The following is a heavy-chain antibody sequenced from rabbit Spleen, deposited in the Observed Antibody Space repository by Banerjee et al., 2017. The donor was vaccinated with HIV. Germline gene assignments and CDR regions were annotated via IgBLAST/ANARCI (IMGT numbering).Heavy chain of an antibody. CDR2: IAGDSSGFT. CDR3: ARETGSGWGIVSFYFSL. J-gene: IGHJ4*01. V-gene: IGHV1S40*01. D-gene: IGHD4-1*01. CDR1: GFSFSSNEY. Sequence: QSLEESGGDLVKPGASLTLTCTASGFSFSSNEYMCWVRQAPGKGLEWISCIAGDSSGFTYSATWAKGRFTCSKASSTTVTLQMTSLTVADTATYFCARETGSGWGIVSFYFSLWGQGTLVTVS.